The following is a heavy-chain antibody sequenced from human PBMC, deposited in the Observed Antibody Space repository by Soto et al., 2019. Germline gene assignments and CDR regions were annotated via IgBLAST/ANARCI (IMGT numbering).Heavy chain of an antibody. CDR1: GGSFSGYY. CDR2: INHSGST. Sequence: SETLSLTCAVYGGSFSGYYWSWIRQPPGKGLEWIGEINHSGSTNYNPSLKSRVTISVDTSKNQFSLKLSSVTAADTAVYYCARGRLRFLNHLNWLDPWGQGTLVTVSS. J-gene: IGHJ5*02. CDR3: ARGRLRFLNHLNWLDP. V-gene: IGHV4-34*01. D-gene: IGHD3-3*01.